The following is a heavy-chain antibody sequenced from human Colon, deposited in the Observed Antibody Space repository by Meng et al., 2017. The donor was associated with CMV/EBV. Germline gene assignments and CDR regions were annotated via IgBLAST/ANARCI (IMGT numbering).Heavy chain of an antibody. CDR2: IYSGGSST. J-gene: IGHJ4*02. V-gene: IGHV3-23*03. CDR3: AALYSSSSRPNFDY. D-gene: IGHD6-6*01. CDR1: GFTFSSYA. Sequence: GESLKISCAASGFTFSSYAMSWVRQAPGKGLEWVSVIYSGGSSTYYADSVKGRFTISRDNSKNTLYLQMNSLRAEDTAVCYCAALYSSSSRPNFDYWGQGTLVTVSS.